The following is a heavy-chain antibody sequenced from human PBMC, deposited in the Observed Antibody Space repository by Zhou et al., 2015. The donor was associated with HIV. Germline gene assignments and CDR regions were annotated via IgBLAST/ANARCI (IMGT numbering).Heavy chain of an antibody. V-gene: IGHV1-69*06. CDR1: GGSFTDYG. J-gene: IGHJ4*02. Sequence: QVRLVQSGTEVKKPGSSVKVSCKASGGSFTDYGFNWVRQAPGQGLEWMGGIIPLIDTPYYAQKFQARVTITADRSTNTAYMELRSLTFEDTALYYCARRSDISDYFDYWGQGTLVTVSS. D-gene: IGHD3-3*02. CDR2: IIPLIDTP. CDR3: ARRSDISDYFDY.